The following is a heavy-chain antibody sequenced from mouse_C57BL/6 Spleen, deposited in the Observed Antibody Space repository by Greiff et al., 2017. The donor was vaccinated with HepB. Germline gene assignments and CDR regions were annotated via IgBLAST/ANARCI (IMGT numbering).Heavy chain of an antibody. V-gene: IGHV1-76*01. CDR3: ARWEGYYYGSSFDY. CDR1: GYTFTDYY. D-gene: IGHD1-1*01. J-gene: IGHJ2*01. Sequence: QVQLQQSGAELVRPGASVKLSCKASGYTFTDYYINWVKQRPGQGLEWIARIYPGSGNTYYNEKFKGKATLTAEKSSSTAYMQLSSLTSEDSAVYFCARWEGYYYGSSFDYWGQGTTLTVSS. CDR2: IYPGSGNT.